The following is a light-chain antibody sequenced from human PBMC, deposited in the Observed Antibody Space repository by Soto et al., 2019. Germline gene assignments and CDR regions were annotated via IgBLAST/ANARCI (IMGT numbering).Light chain of an antibody. Sequence: DIQMTQSPSSLSASVGDRVTIAFRASQGISTYLNWYQQKPGKAPKLLIYAASSLQSGVPSRFSGSGSETDFTLTISSLQPDDFATYYCQQYKSYSPITFGQGNDWRL. V-gene: IGKV1-39*01. CDR3: QQYKSYSPIT. CDR1: QGISTY. J-gene: IGKJ5*01. CDR2: AAS.